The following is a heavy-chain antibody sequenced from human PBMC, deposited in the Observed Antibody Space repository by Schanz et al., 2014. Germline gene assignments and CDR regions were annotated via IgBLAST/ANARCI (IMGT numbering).Heavy chain of an antibody. CDR3: TKEDATALWYFEH. CDR2: IDGEGSDT. J-gene: IGHJ4*02. V-gene: IGHV3-74*01. CDR1: GFTFSNNW. Sequence: LLVESGGGLVQPGGSLRLSCAASGFTFSNNWMHWFRQGPGKGLSWVARIDGEGSDTRYADSVKGRFTISRDNARNTVSLQMNSLRADDTAVYYCTKEDATALWYFEHWGQGTLVTVSS. D-gene: IGHD6-13*01.